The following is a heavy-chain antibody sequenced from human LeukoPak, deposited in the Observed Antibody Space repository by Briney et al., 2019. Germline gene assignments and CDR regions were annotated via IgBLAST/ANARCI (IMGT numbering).Heavy chain of an antibody. CDR1: GFTLSSFS. CDR2: INYKGGTT. Sequence: GGSLRLSCAASGFTLSSFSMHWVRQSPGRGLEYVSAINYKGGTTYYADSVKGRFTISGDNSKNTLYLQMGSLRDEDMAVYYCARVGPETAFDYWGQGTLVTVSS. CDR3: ARVGPETAFDY. J-gene: IGHJ4*02. V-gene: IGHV3-64*02. D-gene: IGHD1-14*01.